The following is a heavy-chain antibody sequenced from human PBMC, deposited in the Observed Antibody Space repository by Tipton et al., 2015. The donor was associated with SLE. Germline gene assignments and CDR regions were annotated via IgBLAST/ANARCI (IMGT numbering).Heavy chain of an antibody. CDR2: IRADGSNK. CDR3: AGGTGAYFDH. V-gene: IGHV3-30*02. D-gene: IGHD3-16*01. J-gene: IGHJ4*02. CDR1: GFTYNGYA. Sequence: SLRLSCAASGFTYNGYAMHWVRQAPGKGLEWVAFIRADGSNKDYADSVKGRFTISRDNSKNTLYLQMNRLRVEDTAVYYCAGGTGAYFDHWGQGTLVTVSS.